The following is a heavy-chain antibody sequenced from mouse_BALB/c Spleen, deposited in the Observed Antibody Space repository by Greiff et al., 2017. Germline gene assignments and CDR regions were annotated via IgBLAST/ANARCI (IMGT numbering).Heavy chain of an antibody. J-gene: IGHJ3*01. CDR2: ISYSGST. V-gene: IGHV3-8*02. D-gene: IGHD1-2*01. Sequence: VQLKQSGPSLVKPSQTLSLTCSVTGDSITSGYWNWIRKFPGNKLEYMGYISYSGSTYYNPSLKSRISITLDTSKNQYYLQLNSVATEDTATYYSARVTTATGPFAYWGQGTLVTVSA. CDR1: GDSITSGY. CDR3: ARVTTATGPFAY.